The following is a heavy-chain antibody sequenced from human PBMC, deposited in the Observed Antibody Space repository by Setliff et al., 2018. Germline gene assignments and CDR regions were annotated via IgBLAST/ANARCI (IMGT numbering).Heavy chain of an antibody. CDR1: GYSISSGYY. D-gene: IGHD3-22*01. J-gene: IGHJ4*02. CDR3: ARAVLVVDAEDY. Sequence: SETLSLACTVSGYSISSGYYWGWIRQPPGKGLEWIGSIYHSGSTYYNPSLKSRVTISVDTSKNQFSLKLSSVTAADTAVYYCARAVLVVDAEDYWGQGTLVTVSS. V-gene: IGHV4-38-2*02. CDR2: IYHSGST.